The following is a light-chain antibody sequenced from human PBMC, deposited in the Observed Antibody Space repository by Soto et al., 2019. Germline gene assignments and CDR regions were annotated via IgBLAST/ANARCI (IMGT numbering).Light chain of an antibody. CDR3: QQYDSSPWT. CDR2: GAS. CDR1: QSVSSSF. V-gene: IGKV3-20*01. Sequence: EIVLTQSPGTLSLSPGERATLSCRASQSVSSSFLAWYQQKPGQAPRLLIYGASSRATGIPDRFSGSGSGADFTLTISSLQPEDVAEFYCQQYDSSPWTFGQGTKVEIK. J-gene: IGKJ1*01.